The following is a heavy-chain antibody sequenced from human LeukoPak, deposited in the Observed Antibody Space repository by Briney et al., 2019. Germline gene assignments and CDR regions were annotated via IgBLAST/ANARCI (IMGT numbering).Heavy chain of an antibody. D-gene: IGHD1-26*01. J-gene: IGHJ4*02. CDR3: ARDTESYYSKFDY. Sequence: ASVKVSCKASGYTFTSYDINWVRQATGQGLEWMGWMNPNSGSTSYAQKFQGRVTMTRDMSTSTVYMELSSLRSEDTAVYYCARDTESYYSKFDYWGQGTLVTVSS. CDR1: GYTFTSYD. CDR2: MNPNSGST. V-gene: IGHV1-8*01.